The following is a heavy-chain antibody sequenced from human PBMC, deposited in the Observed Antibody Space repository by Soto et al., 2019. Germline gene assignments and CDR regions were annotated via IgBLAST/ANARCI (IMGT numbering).Heavy chain of an antibody. Sequence: QVQLQESGPGLVKPSETLSLTCTVSGGSISSYYWSWIRQPPGKGLEWIGYIYYSGSTNYNPSLKSRVTISVDTSKNQFSLKLSSVTAADTAVYYCARIPSVVTGARWFDPWGQGTLVTVSS. J-gene: IGHJ5*02. V-gene: IGHV4-59*01. CDR3: ARIPSVVTGARWFDP. D-gene: IGHD2-15*01. CDR2: IYYSGST. CDR1: GGSISSYY.